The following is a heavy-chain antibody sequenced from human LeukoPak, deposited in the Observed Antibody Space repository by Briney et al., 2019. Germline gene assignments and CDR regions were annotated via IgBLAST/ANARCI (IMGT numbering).Heavy chain of an antibody. CDR3: ATLLGVGLRPSND. CDR2: ISGSGGST. Sequence: GGSLRLSCAASGFTFSSYAMSWVRQAPGKGLEWVSAISGSGGSTYYADSVKGRFTISRDNSKNTLYLQMNSLRAEDTAVYYCATLLGVGLRPSNDWGQGTLVTVSS. J-gene: IGHJ4*02. D-gene: IGHD4-17*01. CDR1: GFTFSSYA. V-gene: IGHV3-23*01.